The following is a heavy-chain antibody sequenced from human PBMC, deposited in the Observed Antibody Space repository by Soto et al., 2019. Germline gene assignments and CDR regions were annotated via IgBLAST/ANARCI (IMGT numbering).Heavy chain of an antibody. CDR3: AHIPNYYQYDWFDP. CDR2: IYWDDDK. Sequence: QITLKESGPTLVKPKQTLTLTCTFSGFSLTTRGVGVGWIRQPPGKALECLALIYWDDDKRYSPSLHSRLSITKDTSKNQVVLTMTNVDPVDTATYYCAHIPNYYQYDWFDPWGQGTLVSVSS. CDR1: GFSLTTRGVG. D-gene: IGHD3-16*01. V-gene: IGHV2-5*02. J-gene: IGHJ5*02.